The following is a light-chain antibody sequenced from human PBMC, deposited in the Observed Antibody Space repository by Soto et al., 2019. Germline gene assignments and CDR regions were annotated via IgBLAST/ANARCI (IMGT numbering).Light chain of an antibody. CDR2: AAS. V-gene: IGKV1-27*01. Sequence: DIQMTQSPSSLSASVGDRVTITCRASQGISNYLAWYQQKPGKVPKLLIYAASTLQSGLPSRFSGSGSGTYFTLTTGTLQPEDVATYYWQNYNSAPATFGPGTKVDIK. CDR3: QNYNSAPAT. J-gene: IGKJ3*01. CDR1: QGISNY.